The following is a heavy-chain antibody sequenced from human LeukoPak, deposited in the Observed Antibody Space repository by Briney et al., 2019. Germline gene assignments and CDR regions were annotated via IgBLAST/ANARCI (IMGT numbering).Heavy chain of an antibody. D-gene: IGHD1-26*01. V-gene: IGHV3-30-3*01. CDR3: ARVSGSYDMLDY. J-gene: IGHJ4*02. CDR2: ISYDGSNK. Sequence: GGSLRLSCAASGFTFSSYAMHWVRQAPGKGLEWVAVISYDGSNKYYADSVKGRFTISRDNSKNSLYLQMNSLRAEDTALYHCARVSGSYDMLDYWGQGTLVTVSS. CDR1: GFTFSSYA.